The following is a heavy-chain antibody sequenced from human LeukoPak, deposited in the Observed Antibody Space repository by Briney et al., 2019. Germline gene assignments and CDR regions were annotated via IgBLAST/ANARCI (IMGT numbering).Heavy chain of an antibody. CDR3: ARDWVLRYFDWLPPPDAFDI. Sequence: SETLSLTCIVSGYSFDSGYFWGGIRPPPGKGGGWIGIICYSGSTYYNPSLKSRVTISGDKSKNQFSLKLSSVTAGDTAVYYWARDWVLRYFDWLPPPDAFDIWGQGTMVT. D-gene: IGHD3-9*01. CDR1: GYSFDSGYF. J-gene: IGHJ3*02. CDR2: ICYSGST. V-gene: IGHV4-38-2*02.